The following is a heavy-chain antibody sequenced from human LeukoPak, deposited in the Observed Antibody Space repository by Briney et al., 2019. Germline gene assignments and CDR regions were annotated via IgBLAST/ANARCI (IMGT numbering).Heavy chain of an antibody. CDR1: GFTFSNAW. V-gene: IGHV3-15*01. J-gene: IGHJ4*02. CDR3: TTDVRYCSSTSCHRFDY. CDR2: IKSKTDGGTT. D-gene: IGHD2-2*01. Sequence: GGSLRLPCAASGFTFSNAWMSWVRQAPGKGLEWVGRIKSKTDGGTTDYAAPVKGRFTISRDDSKNTLYLQMNSLKTEDTAVYYCTTDVRYCSSTSCHRFDYWGQGTLVTVSS.